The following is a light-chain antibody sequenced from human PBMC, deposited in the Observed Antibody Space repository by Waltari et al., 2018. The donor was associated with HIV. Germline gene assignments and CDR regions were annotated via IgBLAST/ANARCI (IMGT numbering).Light chain of an antibody. Sequence: EIVLTQSPGTLSLSPGERATLSCRASNSVSTNYLAWYQQKSGQAPRLLIYGASTRATGVPDMFSCSGSVTDFALIIRRLEPEESAVYYCQQYGTSPRTFVQGTKVEIK. CDR3: QQYGTSPRT. CDR1: NSVSTNY. V-gene: IGKV3-20*01. CDR2: GAS. J-gene: IGKJ1*01.